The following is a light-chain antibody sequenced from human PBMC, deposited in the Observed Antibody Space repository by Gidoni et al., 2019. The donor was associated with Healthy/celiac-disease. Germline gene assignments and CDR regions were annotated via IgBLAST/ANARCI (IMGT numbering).Light chain of an antibody. V-gene: IGKV4-1*01. CDR3: QQYYSTPRT. CDR1: QSVLYSSNNKNY. Sequence: DIVMTHSPDSLAVSLGERATINCKSSQSVLYSSNNKNYLAGYQQKPGQPPKLLIYWASTRESRVPDRLSGSGSGTDFTLTISSLQAEDVAGYYCQQYYSTPRTFGQGTKVEIK. J-gene: IGKJ1*01. CDR2: WAS.